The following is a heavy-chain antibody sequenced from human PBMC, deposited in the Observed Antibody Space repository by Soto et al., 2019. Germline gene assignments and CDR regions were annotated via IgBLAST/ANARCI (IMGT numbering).Heavy chain of an antibody. CDR1: GFTFSGNS. V-gene: IGHV3-48*02. CDR2: ISSSSSAI. J-gene: IGHJ4*02. Sequence: EVQLVESGGGLVQPGGSLRLSCAASGFTFSGNSMNWVRQAPGKGLEWVSYISSSSSAIYYADSVKGRFTISRDNGKSSIYLQMNSLRDEDTAVYYCTRGGYFDYWGLGTLVTVSS. CDR3: TRGGYFDY.